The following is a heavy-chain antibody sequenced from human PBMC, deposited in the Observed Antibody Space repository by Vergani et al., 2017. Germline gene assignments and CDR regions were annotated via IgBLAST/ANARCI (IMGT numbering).Heavy chain of an antibody. CDR1: GGSISSGSYY. CDR2: IYTSGST. D-gene: IGHD5-18*01. V-gene: IGHV4-61*02. Sequence: QVQLQESGPGLVKPSQTLSLTCTVSGGSISSGSYYWSWIRQPAGKGLEWIGRIYTSGSTNYNPSLKSRVTISVDTSKNQFSLKLGSVTAADTAVYYCAGEQSYGSYSYGYPDPWGQGTLVTGSS. J-gene: IGHJ5*02. CDR3: AGEQSYGSYSYGYPDP.